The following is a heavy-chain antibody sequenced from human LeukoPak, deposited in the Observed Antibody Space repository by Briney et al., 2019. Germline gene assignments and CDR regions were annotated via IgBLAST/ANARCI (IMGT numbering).Heavy chain of an antibody. V-gene: IGHV3-30*02. CDR3: ARAGRGLRYFDWLTYDY. D-gene: IGHD3-9*01. J-gene: IGHJ4*02. CDR2: IRYDGSNK. CDR1: GFTFSSYG. Sequence: PGGSLRLSCTASGFTFSSYGMYWVRQAPGKGLEWVAFIRYDGSNKHYADSVKGRFTISRDNAKNTLYLQMNSLRAEDTAVYYCARAGRGLRYFDWLTYDYWGQGTLVTVSS.